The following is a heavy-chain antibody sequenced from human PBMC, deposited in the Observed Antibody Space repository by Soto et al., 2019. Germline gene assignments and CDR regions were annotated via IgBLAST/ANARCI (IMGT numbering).Heavy chain of an antibody. J-gene: IGHJ4*02. CDR3: ARDLVGLGGIAVSGTDY. CDR1: GYTFTTYA. D-gene: IGHD6-19*01. V-gene: IGHV1-3*01. Sequence: ASVKVSCKASGYTFTTYAIHRVRQAPGQRLEWMGWINAGNGNTKYSQRFQGRVTITTDTSASTAYMELSGLRSEDTAVYYCARDLVGLGGIAVSGTDYWGQGTLVTVSS. CDR2: INAGNGNT.